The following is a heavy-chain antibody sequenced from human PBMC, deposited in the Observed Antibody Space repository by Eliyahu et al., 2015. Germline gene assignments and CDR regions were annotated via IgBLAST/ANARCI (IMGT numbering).Heavy chain of an antibody. V-gene: IGHV6-1*01. CDR1: GXSVXSKSAA. J-gene: IGHJ4*02. D-gene: IGHD3-22*01. Sequence: QVQLQQSGPGLVKPSQTLSLTCAISGXSVXSKSAAWNWIRQSPSRGLEWLGRTYYRSKWYNEHAVSVKNRITISPDTSRNQFSLQLNSVTPEDTAIYYCSRLSSGYSDPFDSWGQGTLVTVSS. CDR3: SRLSSGYSDPFDS. CDR2: TYYRSKWYN.